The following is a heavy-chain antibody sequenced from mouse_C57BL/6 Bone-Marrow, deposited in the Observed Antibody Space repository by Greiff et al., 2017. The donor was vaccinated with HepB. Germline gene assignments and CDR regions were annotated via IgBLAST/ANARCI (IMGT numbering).Heavy chain of an antibody. CDR2: IYPGSGST. CDR3: ARRRYYGYGAWFAY. D-gene: IGHD2-2*01. Sequence: QVQLKQPGAELVKPGASVKMSCKASGYTFTSYWITWVKQRPGQGLEWIGDIYPGSGSTNYNEKFKSKATLTVDTSASTAYMQLSSLTSEDSAFYYCARRRYYGYGAWFAYWGQGTLVTVSA. V-gene: IGHV1-55*01. J-gene: IGHJ3*01. CDR1: GYTFTSYW.